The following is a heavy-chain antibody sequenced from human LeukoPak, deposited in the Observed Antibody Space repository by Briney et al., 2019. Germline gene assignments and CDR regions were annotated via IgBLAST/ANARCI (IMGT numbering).Heavy chain of an antibody. J-gene: IGHJ4*02. D-gene: IGHD6-13*01. Sequence: GGSLRLSCSASGFTFSSFAMHWVRQSPGNGLEYVSAISSNGGNTYHADSVKGRFTISRDNSKNTLYLQMSSLRVEDTAVYYCVKDLYSSSWGHLDYWGQGALVTVSS. CDR2: ISSNGGNT. CDR1: GFTFSSFA. V-gene: IGHV3-64D*09. CDR3: VKDLYSSSWGHLDY.